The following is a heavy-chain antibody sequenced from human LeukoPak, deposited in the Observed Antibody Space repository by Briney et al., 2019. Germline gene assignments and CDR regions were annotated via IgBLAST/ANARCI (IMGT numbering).Heavy chain of an antibody. J-gene: IGHJ2*01. D-gene: IGHD5-18*01. Sequence: SETLPLTCTVSGGPINSSNCYWGRIRQPPGKGLQWIGSIYYGGSTYYNPSLKSRVTISVYTSKNQFSLKLNSVTAADTAVYYCARRRSYTYGDWYFDLWGRGTLVTVSS. CDR3: ARRRSYTYGDWYFDL. CDR2: IYYGGST. V-gene: IGHV4-39*01. CDR1: GGPINSSNCY.